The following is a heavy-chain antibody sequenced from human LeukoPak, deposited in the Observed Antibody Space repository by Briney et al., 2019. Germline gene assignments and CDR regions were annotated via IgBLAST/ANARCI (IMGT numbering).Heavy chain of an antibody. Sequence: TGGSLRLSCAAFGFILSDYWMHWVRQGPGGGLVHVSRIESDGSRTTYADSVKGRFTVSRDDAKNTMYLQMNSLRAEDTAVYYCARGGHKLDIEATRYYYGVDDWGQGTTVTVSS. J-gene: IGHJ6*02. CDR2: IESDGSRT. CDR3: ARGGHKLDIEATRYYYGVDD. D-gene: IGHD5-12*01. V-gene: IGHV3-74*03. CDR1: GFILSDYW.